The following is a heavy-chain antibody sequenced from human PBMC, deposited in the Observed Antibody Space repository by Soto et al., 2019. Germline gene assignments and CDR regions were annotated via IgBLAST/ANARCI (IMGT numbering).Heavy chain of an antibody. D-gene: IGHD2-2*01. V-gene: IGHV4-31*03. J-gene: IGHJ5*02. Sequence: QVQLQESRPELVTPSQTLSITSTFSGASISTGGYYWNWIRQHPGKGLEWIGCIYYSGSTYYNPYLKSRATISVYTSKNQFSLKLCSVNAADTAVDYCARDGSNCSSTSCYEWFDPWGQGTLVTVSS. CDR2: IYYSGST. CDR3: ARDGSNCSSTSCYEWFDP. CDR1: GASISTGGYY.